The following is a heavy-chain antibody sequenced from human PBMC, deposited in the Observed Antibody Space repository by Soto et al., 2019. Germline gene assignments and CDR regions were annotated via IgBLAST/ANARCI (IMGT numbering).Heavy chain of an antibody. Sequence: PSETLSLTCTVSGGSISSGGYYWSWIRQHPGKGLEWIGYIYYSGSTYYNPSLKSRVTISVDTSKNQFSLNLTSATAAATAVYYCDRLDYWTQRTLVTVSS. CDR2: IYYSGST. V-gene: IGHV4-30-4*08. CDR3: DRLDY. J-gene: IGHJ4*02. CDR1: GGSISSGGYY.